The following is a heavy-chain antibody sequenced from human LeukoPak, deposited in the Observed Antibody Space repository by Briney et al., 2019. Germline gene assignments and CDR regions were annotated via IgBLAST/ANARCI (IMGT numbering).Heavy chain of an antibody. Sequence: GGSLRLSCAASGFTFSTYSMNWVRQAPGKGLEWVSSITSSSSYIYYADSVKGRFTISRDNAKKSLYLQMNSLRAEDTAVYYCASSPEYSSSWYYFDYWGQGTLVTVSS. CDR1: GFTFSTYS. CDR3: ASSPEYSSSWYYFDY. J-gene: IGHJ4*02. D-gene: IGHD6-13*01. V-gene: IGHV3-21*01. CDR2: ITSSSSYI.